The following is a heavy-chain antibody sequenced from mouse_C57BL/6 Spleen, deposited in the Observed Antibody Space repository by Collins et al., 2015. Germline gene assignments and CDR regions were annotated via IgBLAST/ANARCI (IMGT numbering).Heavy chain of an antibody. CDR2: INTNTGEP. Sequence: QIQLVQSGPELKKPGETVKISCKASGYTFTNYGMNWVKQAPGKGLKWMGWINTNTGEPTYAEEFKGRFAFSLETSASTAYLQINNLKNEDTATYFCARGYGSSPYYFDYWGQGTTLTVSS. V-gene: IGHV9-3*02. J-gene: IGHJ2*01. D-gene: IGHD1-1*01. CDR3: ARGYGSSPYYFDY. CDR1: GYTFTNYG.